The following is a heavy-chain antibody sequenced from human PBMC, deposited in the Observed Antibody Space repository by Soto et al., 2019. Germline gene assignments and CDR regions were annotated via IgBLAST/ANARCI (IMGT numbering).Heavy chain of an antibody. Sequence: QVHLVQSGAEVKKPGSSVKVSCKVSGGTFSTYAISWVRQAPGQGLEWMGGIIPVFLAPDYAQKFKGRVTITADESARTAYMELNGLGSEDTAMYYCARDKDRPRLGGNYYYITGVWGQGTTVTVSS. V-gene: IGHV1-69*12. CDR1: GGTFSTYA. J-gene: IGHJ6*01. CDR3: ARDKDRPRLGGNYYYITGV. CDR2: IIPVFLAP. D-gene: IGHD5-12*01.